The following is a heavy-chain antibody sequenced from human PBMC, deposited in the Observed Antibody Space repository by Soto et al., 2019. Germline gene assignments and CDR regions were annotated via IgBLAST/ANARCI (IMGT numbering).Heavy chain of an antibody. CDR2: IYYSGST. V-gene: IGHV4-39*01. J-gene: IGHJ6*03. CDR3: ASLRGYCTNGVCYRPPMDV. Sequence: ETLSLTCTVSGGSISSSSYYWGWIRQPPGKGLEWIGSIYYSGSTYYNPSLKSRVTISVDTSKNQFSLKLSSVTAADTAVYYCASLRGYCTNGVCYRPPMDVWGKGTTVTVSS. D-gene: IGHD2-8*01. CDR1: GGSISSSSYY.